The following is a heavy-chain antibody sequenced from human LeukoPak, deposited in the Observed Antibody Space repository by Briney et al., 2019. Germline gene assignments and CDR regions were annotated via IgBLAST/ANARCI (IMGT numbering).Heavy chain of an antibody. D-gene: IGHD5-18*01. V-gene: IGHV3-23*01. CDR1: GFTFSSYA. Sequence: GGSLRLSCAASGFTFSSYAMSWVRQAPGKGLEWVSAISDSGGSTYNADSVKGRFTISRDNSKNTLYLQMNSLRAEDTAVYYCAKHPQTWIELLDYWGQGTLVTVSS. CDR2: ISDSGGST. J-gene: IGHJ4*02. CDR3: AKHPQTWIELLDY.